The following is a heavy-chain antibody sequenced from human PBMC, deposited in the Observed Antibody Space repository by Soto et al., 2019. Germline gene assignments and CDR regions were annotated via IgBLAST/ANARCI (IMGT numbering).Heavy chain of an antibody. D-gene: IGHD3-3*01. V-gene: IGHV4-28*03. J-gene: IGHJ4*02. CDR3: ARGRAQYYDFWSGPYYFDY. CDR2: IYYSGST. Sequence: PSETLSLTCAVSGYSISSSNWWGWIRQPPGKGLEWIGYIYYSGSTYYNPSLKSRVTMSVDTSKNQFSLKLSSVTAVDTAVYYCARGRAQYYDFWSGPYYFDYWGQRTLVTVSS. CDR1: GYSISSSNW.